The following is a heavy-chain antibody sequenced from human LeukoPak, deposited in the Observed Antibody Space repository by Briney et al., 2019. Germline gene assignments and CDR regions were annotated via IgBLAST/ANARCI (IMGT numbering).Heavy chain of an antibody. CDR3: PRGSSGPDY. D-gene: IGHD6-19*01. V-gene: IGHV3-23*01. Sequence: PGGSLRLSCAASGFTFSSYAMSWVRQAPGKGLEWVSAISGSGGSTYYADSAKGRFTISRDNLKNTLHLQMNSLRAEDTAVYYCPRGSSGPDYWGQGTLVTVSS. CDR1: GFTFSSYA. CDR2: ISGSGGST. J-gene: IGHJ4*02.